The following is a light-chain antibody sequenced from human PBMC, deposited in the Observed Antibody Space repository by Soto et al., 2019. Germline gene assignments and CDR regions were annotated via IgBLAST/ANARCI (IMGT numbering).Light chain of an antibody. J-gene: IGLJ1*01. CDR3: SSYAGGNNLYV. V-gene: IGLV2-8*01. Sequence: QSALTQPPSASGSPGQSVTISCTGTSSDVGRYNYVSWYQQHPGKAPKLMISEVTKRPSGVPDRFSGSKSGNTASLTVSGLQAEDEADYYCSSYAGGNNLYVFGTGTKHTVL. CDR1: SSDVGRYNY. CDR2: EVT.